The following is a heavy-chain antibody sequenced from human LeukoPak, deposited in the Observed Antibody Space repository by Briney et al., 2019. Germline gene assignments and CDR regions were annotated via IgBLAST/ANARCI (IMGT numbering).Heavy chain of an antibody. CDR3: TRAGQWTYGFQDY. CDR1: GFTVSTYY. D-gene: IGHD3-10*01. J-gene: IGHJ4*02. Sequence: PGGSLRLSCAASGFTVSTYYMSWVCQAPGKGLEWVSIIYSGGNTYYADSVKGRFTISKDNSKSTLYLQMNSLRAEDTAVYYCTRAGQWTYGFQDYWGQGTLVTVSS. CDR2: IYSGGNT. V-gene: IGHV3-66*01.